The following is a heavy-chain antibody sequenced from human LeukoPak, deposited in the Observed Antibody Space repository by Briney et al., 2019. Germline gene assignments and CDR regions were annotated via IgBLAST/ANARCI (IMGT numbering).Heavy chain of an antibody. D-gene: IGHD6-13*01. CDR3: ARSWPGCSSSPYYFDY. Sequence: ESLKISCKGSGYSFTSYWIGWVRQMPGKGLEWMGIIYPGDSDTRYSPSFQGQVTISADKSISTAYLQWSSLKASDTAMYYCARSWPGCSSSPYYFDYWGQGTLVTVSS. CDR1: GYSFTSYW. CDR2: IYPGDSDT. J-gene: IGHJ4*02. V-gene: IGHV5-51*01.